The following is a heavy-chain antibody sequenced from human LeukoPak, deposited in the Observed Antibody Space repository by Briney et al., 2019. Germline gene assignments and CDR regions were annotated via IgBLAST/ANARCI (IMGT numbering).Heavy chain of an antibody. Sequence: TGGSLRLSCAASGFTFSSYAMTWVRQAPGKGLEWVSSIDASGGGASYADSMKGRFTISRDNSKDTLYLQMNSLRAEDTAIYYCARDIEFSTWGLGTMVTVSS. D-gene: IGHD3-3*02. J-gene: IGHJ3*01. V-gene: IGHV3-23*01. CDR3: ARDIEFST. CDR1: GFTFSSYA. CDR2: IDASGGGA.